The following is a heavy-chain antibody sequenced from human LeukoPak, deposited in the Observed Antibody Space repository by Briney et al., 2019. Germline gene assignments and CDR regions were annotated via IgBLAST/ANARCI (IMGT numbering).Heavy chain of an antibody. Sequence: SETLSLTCAVYGGSFSGYYWSWIRQPPGKGLEWIGEINHSGSTNYNPSLKSRVTISVDTSKNQFSLKLSSVTAADTAVYYCARRVRRGSPAIAAAGNGNNWFDPWGQGTLVTVSS. CDR3: ARRVRRGSPAIAAAGNGNNWFDP. D-gene: IGHD6-13*01. CDR1: GGSFSGYY. J-gene: IGHJ5*02. V-gene: IGHV4-34*01. CDR2: INHSGST.